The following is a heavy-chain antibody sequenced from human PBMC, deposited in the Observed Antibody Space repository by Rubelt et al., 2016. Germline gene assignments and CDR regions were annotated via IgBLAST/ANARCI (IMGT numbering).Heavy chain of an antibody. J-gene: IGHJ4*02. D-gene: IGHD5-18*01. Sequence: NPSLKSRVTISVDTSKNQFSLKLSSVTAADTAVYYCARAHVDTAMVSSFDYWGQGTLVTVSS. CDR3: ARAHVDTAMVSSFDY. V-gene: IGHV4-34*01.